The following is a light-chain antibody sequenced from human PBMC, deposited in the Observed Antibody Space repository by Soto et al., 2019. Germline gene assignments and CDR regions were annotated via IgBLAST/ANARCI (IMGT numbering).Light chain of an antibody. V-gene: IGLV2-14*01. Sequence: QSALTQPGSVSGSPGQSITISCTGTSSDVGGYRSVSWYQHHPGKAPKLMIYEVTNRPSGVSNRFSGSKSGNTVSLSISGLQAEDEADYFCSSYTHSSPLVVFGGGTKLTV. J-gene: IGLJ2*01. CDR2: EVT. CDR3: SSYTHSSPLVV. CDR1: SSDVGGYRS.